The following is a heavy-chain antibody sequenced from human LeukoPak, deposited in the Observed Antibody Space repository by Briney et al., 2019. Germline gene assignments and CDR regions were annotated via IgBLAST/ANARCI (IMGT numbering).Heavy chain of an antibody. J-gene: IGHJ4*02. D-gene: IGHD1-26*01. V-gene: IGHV3-7*01. Sequence: GGSLRLSCAASGFTFGTYWMSWVRQAPGKGLEWVANIKQDGSEKYYVDFLKGRFTISRDNAKNSLYLQMNSLRAEDTAVYYCARDKPRDAVSGSNFAYWGQGTLVIVSS. CDR2: IKQDGSEK. CDR3: ARDKPRDAVSGSNFAY. CDR1: GFTFGTYW.